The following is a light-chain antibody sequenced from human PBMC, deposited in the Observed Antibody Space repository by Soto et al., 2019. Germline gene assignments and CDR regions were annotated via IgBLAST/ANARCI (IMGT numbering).Light chain of an antibody. J-gene: IGKJ1*01. CDR1: QTIISL. V-gene: IGKV1-5*03. Sequence: DIQMTQSPSTLSGSVGDRVTITCRASQTIISLLAWYQQKLGKAPKLLIYKASTLKSGVPSRFSGSGSGTEFTLTISSLQPDDFATYYCQHYNSYSEAFGQGTKVDTK. CDR2: KAS. CDR3: QHYNSYSEA.